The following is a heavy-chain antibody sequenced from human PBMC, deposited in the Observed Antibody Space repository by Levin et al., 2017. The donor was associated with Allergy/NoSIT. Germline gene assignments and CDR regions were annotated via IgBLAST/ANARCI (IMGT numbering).Heavy chain of an antibody. CDR3: ARASPNWNDRHYDDDGMDG. J-gene: IGHJ6*02. V-gene: IGHV3-48*04. D-gene: IGHD1-1*01. Sequence: GGSLRLSCAASGFTFSSYIMNWVRQAPGKGLEWVSYISESSTTIYYADSVKGRFTISRDNAKNSLYLQMNSLRAEDTAVYYCARASPNWNDRHYDDDGMDGWGQGTTVTVSS. CDR2: ISESSTTI. CDR1: GFTFSSYI.